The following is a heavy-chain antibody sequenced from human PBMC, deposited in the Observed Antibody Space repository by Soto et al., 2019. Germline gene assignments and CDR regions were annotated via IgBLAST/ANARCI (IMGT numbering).Heavy chain of an antibody. J-gene: IGHJ4*02. CDR3: AKSPPPYSSSWYFDY. V-gene: IGHV3-23*01. D-gene: IGHD6-13*01. CDR1: GFTFSNYA. Sequence: EVQLLESGGGLVQPGGSLRLSCAASGFTFSNYAMSWVRQAPGKGLEWVSAISGSGGSTYYADSVKGRFTISRYNSKSTLFLQMDSLRAEDTAVYYCAKSPPPYSSSWYFDYWGQGTLVTVSS. CDR2: ISGSGGST.